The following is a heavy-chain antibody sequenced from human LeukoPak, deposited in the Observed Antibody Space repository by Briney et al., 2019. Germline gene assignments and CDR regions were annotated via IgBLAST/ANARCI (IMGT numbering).Heavy chain of an antibody. CDR1: GGTFSSYA. CDR3: TTLYIVDSSGYYVDS. J-gene: IGHJ4*02. V-gene: IGHV1-69*06. D-gene: IGHD3-22*01. CDR2: IIPIFGTA. Sequence: ASVKVSCKASGGTFSSYAISWVRQAPGQGLEWMGGIIPIFGTANYAQKFQGRVTITADRSTSTAYMELNSLKIEDTAVYYCTTLYIVDSSGYYVDSWGQGTLVTVSS.